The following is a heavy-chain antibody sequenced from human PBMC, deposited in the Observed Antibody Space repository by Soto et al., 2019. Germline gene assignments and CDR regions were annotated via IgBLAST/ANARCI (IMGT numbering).Heavy chain of an antibody. Sequence: QVQLVQSGAEVKKPGASVKVSCKASGYTFTSYGISWVRQAPGQGLEWLGWISAYNGNTNYAQKLQGRVTMTTDTSTSTVYMELRSLRSDDTAVYYCARLMGRRWLQVGAFDIWGQGTMVTVSS. V-gene: IGHV1-18*01. D-gene: IGHD5-12*01. J-gene: IGHJ3*02. CDR2: ISAYNGNT. CDR3: ARLMGRRWLQVGAFDI. CDR1: GYTFTSYG.